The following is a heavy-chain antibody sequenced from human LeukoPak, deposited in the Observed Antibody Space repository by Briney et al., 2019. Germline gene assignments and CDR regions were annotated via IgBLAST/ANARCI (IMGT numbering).Heavy chain of an antibody. CDR2: IKQDGSEK. V-gene: IGHV3-7*01. J-gene: IGHJ4*02. CDR3: ARDGYSYGFYYSDY. CDR1: GFTFSSYW. D-gene: IGHD5-18*01. Sequence: GGSLRLSCAASGFTFSSYWMSWVRQAPGKGLEWVANIKQDGSEKYYVDSVKGRFTISRDNAKNSLYLQMNSLRAEDTAVYYCARDGYSYGFYYSDYWGQGTLVTVSS.